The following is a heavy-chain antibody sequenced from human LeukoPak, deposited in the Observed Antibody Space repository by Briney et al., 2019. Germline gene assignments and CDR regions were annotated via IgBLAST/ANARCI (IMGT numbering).Heavy chain of an antibody. CDR1: GYSINSGYY. J-gene: IGHJ5*02. D-gene: IGHD3-22*01. V-gene: IGHV4-38-2*02. CDR2: IYHSGST. Sequence: TSETLSLTCTVSGYSINSGYYWGWIRQPPGKGLERIGSIYHSGSTYYNPSLKSRVTISVDTSKNQFSLKLSSVTAADTAVYYCARDPYRVYDYYDSSGYYLNWFDPWGQGTLVTVSS. CDR3: ARDPYRVYDYYDSSGYYLNWFDP.